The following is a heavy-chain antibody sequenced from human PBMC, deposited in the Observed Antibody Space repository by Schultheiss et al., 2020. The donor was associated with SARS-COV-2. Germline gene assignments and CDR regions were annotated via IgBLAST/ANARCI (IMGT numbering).Heavy chain of an antibody. CDR3: ARHSGSRYDFWSGYDYFDY. D-gene: IGHD3-3*01. V-gene: IGHV4-59*01. CDR1: GGSISSYY. J-gene: IGHJ4*02. CDR2: IYYSGST. Sequence: SETLSLTCTVSGGSISSYYWSWIRQPPGKGLEWIGYIYYSGSTYYNPSLKSRVTISVDTSKNQFSLKLSSVTAADTAVYYCARHSGSRYDFWSGYDYFDYWGQGTLVTVSS.